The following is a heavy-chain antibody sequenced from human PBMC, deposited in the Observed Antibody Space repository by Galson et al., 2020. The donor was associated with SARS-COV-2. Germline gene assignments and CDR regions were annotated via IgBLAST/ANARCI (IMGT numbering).Heavy chain of an antibody. Sequence: GESLKISCAASGFTFSSYAMSWVRQAPGKGLEWVSAISGSGGSTYYADSVKGRFTISRDNSKNTLYLQMNSLRAEDTAVYYCAKAEPNRITMIVVVEGAFDIWGQGTMVTVSS. CDR1: GFTFSSYA. CDR2: ISGSGGST. V-gene: IGHV3-23*01. CDR3: AKAEPNRITMIVVVEGAFDI. J-gene: IGHJ3*02. D-gene: IGHD3-22*01.